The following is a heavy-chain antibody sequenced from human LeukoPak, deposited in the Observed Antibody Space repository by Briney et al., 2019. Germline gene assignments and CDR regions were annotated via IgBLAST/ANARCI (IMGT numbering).Heavy chain of an antibody. CDR1: GYTFTSYG. Sequence: SSVKVSCKASGYTFTSYGISWVRQAPGQGLEWMGWISAYNGNTNYAQKLQGRVTITTDTSTSTAYMELRSLRSDDTAVYYCASKIAARRLIDYWGQGTLVTVSS. V-gene: IGHV1-18*01. CDR3: ASKIAARRLIDY. CDR2: ISAYNGNT. J-gene: IGHJ4*02. D-gene: IGHD6-6*01.